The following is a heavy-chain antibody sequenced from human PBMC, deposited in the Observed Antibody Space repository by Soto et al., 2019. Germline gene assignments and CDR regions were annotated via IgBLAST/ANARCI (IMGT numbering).Heavy chain of an antibody. CDR3: PRLPNGSVVTG. J-gene: IGHJ4*02. V-gene: IGHV3-48*02. CDR2: ISSTGDDI. Sequence: VQLMESGGGLVYPGASLRLSCETSGFSFRDHSMNWVRQAPGKGLQWVSYISSTGDDIHYADSVKGRFTVSRDNAKNALFLQMNSLRDDDSDIYYCPRLPNGSVVTGWDQGTLVTVSS. CDR1: GFSFRDHS. D-gene: IGHD2-21*02.